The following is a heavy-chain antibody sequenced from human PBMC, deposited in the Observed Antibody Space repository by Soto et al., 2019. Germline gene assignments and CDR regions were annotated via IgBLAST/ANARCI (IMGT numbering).Heavy chain of an antibody. V-gene: IGHV4-34*01. CDR1: GGSFSGYY. CDR2: INHSGST. J-gene: IGHJ4*02. Sequence: ASETLSLTCAVYGGSFSGYYWSWIRQPPGKGLEWIGEINHSGSTNYNPSLKSRVTISVDTSKNQFSLKLSSVTAADTAVYYCARGAPGTEEMATIIFAHRRYYFDYWGQGTLVTVSS. CDR3: ARGAPGTEEMATIIFAHRRYYFDY. D-gene: IGHD5-12*01.